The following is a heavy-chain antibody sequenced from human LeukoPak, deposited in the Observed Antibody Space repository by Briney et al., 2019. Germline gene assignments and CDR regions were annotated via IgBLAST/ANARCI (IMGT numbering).Heavy chain of an antibody. D-gene: IGHD4-17*01. J-gene: IGHJ4*02. CDR3: ARQYGRPFDY. V-gene: IGHV5-51*01. Sequence: LXISCQGSGSTFSSSWIGWVRQVPGKGLEWMGIIYPGESDTRYSPSFQGQVTISAEKYRKTAYLQWSSLKATDTGIYYCARQYGRPFDYWGQGTLVIVSS. CDR1: GSTFSSSW. CDR2: IYPGESDT.